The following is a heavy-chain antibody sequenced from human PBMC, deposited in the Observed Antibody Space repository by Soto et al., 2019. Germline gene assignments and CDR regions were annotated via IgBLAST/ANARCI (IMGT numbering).Heavy chain of an antibody. CDR3: ARHVPSGQWLGLGGYYYYYGMDV. J-gene: IGHJ6*02. CDR2: IDPSDSYT. V-gene: IGHV5-10-1*01. D-gene: IGHD6-19*01. CDR1: GYSFTSYW. Sequence: GESLKISCKGSGYSFTSYWISWVRQMPGKGLEWMGRIDPSDSYTNYSPSFQGHVTISADKSISTAYLQWSSLKASDTAMYYCARHVPSGQWLGLGGYYYYYGMDVWGQGTTVTVSS.